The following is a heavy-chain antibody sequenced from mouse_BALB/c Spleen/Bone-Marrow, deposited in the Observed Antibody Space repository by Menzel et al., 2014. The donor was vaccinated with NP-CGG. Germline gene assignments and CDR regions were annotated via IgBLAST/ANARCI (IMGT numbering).Heavy chain of an antibody. D-gene: IGHD2-10*02. J-gene: IGHJ2*01. V-gene: IGHV14-4*02. CDR3: NEGYGNYGC. CDR2: IGPENGDT. Sequence: VQLQQSGAELVRSGASVKLSCTASGFNIKDYYMHWVKQRPERGLEWIGWIGPENGDTEYAPKFQGKATMTADTSSNTAYRQLSSLTSEDTAVYYCNEGYGNYGCWGQGTTLTVSS. CDR1: GFNIKDYY.